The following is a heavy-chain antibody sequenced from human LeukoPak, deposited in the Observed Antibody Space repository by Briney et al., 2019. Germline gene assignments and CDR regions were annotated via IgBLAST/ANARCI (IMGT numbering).Heavy chain of an antibody. D-gene: IGHD6-25*01. CDR2: IFHSGST. CDR3: ARLYQGKRPPDY. J-gene: IGHJ4*02. CDR1: GDSIFSTTYY. V-gene: IGHV4-39*01. Sequence: PSETLSLTCTVSGDSIFSTTYYWGWIRQPPGKGLEWIGSIFHSGSTYYSPSLKSRVTISVDTSKNQLSLRLRSVTAADTAVYYCARLYQGKRPPDYWGQGTLVTVSS.